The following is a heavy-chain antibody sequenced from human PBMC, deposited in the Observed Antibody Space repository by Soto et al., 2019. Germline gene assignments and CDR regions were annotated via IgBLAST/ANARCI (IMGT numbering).Heavy chain of an antibody. V-gene: IGHV1-69*08. CDR3: ARRRYCGYDCYHKHYYGMDV. D-gene: IGHD2-21*02. Sequence: QVQLVQSGAEVKKPGSSVRVSCRSSGDTFSSYIVNWLRLAPGRGLEWMGRVIPALTTTDYAQNFRGRVTISADRSTNTVYLDLSSLRSDDTAVYYCARRRYCGYDCYHKHYYGMDVWGQGSLVTVAS. CDR2: VIPALTTT. CDR1: GDTFSSYI. J-gene: IGHJ6*02.